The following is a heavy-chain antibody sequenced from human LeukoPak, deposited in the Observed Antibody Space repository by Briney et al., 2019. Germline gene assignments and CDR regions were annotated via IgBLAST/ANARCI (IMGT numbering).Heavy chain of an antibody. Sequence: SETLSLTCTVSGGSISSYYWSWIRQPPGKGLEWIGYIYYSGSTNYNPSLKSRVTISVDTSRNQFSLKLSSVTAADTAVYYCAGRTDFRIAVAGIAGNWFDPWGQGTLVTVSS. D-gene: IGHD6-19*01. CDR2: IYYSGST. CDR1: GGSISSYY. J-gene: IGHJ5*02. V-gene: IGHV4-59*12. CDR3: AGRTDFRIAVAGIAGNWFDP.